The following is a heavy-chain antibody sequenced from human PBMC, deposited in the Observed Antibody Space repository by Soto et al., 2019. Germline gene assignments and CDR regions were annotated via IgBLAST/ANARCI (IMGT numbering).Heavy chain of an antibody. D-gene: IGHD3-3*01. J-gene: IGHJ5*02. CDR3: ARGMKICGEVTPNWFDP. Sequence: SETLSLTCTVSGGSISSGDYYWSWIRQPPGKGLEWIGYIYYSGSTYYNPSLKSRVTISVDTSKNQFSLKLSSVTAADTAVYYCARGMKICGEVTPNWFDPWGQGTLVTVSS. CDR2: IYYSGST. CDR1: GGSISSGDYY. V-gene: IGHV4-30-4*01.